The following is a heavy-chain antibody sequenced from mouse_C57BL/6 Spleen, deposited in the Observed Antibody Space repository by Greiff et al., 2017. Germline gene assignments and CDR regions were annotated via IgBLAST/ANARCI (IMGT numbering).Heavy chain of an antibody. CDR1: GFSLTSYG. V-gene: IGHV2-2*01. D-gene: IGHD2-5*01. CDR3: ARKWDSKYDY. J-gene: IGHJ4*01. Sequence: QVQLKQPGPGLVQPSQSLSLTCTASGFSLTSYGVHWVRQSPGKGLEWLGVIWSGGSTDYNAAFISRLSIIKDNSKSQAFFKMNSLQADDTAIYYCARKWDSKYDYWGQGTSVTVSA. CDR2: IWSGGST.